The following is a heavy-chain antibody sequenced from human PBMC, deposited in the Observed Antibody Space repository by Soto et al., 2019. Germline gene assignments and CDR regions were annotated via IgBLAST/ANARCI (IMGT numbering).Heavy chain of an antibody. D-gene: IGHD6-19*01. J-gene: IGHJ6*02. CDR2: ISYDGSNK. CDR3: ARDHRGWGFYYGMDV. CDR1: GFTLSSYA. V-gene: IGHV3-30-3*01. Sequence: LRLSCAASGFTLSSYAMHWVRQAPGKGLEWVAVISYDGSNKYYADSVKGRFTISRDNSKNTLYLQMNSLRAEDTAVYYCARDHRGWGFYYGMDVWGQGTTVTVSS.